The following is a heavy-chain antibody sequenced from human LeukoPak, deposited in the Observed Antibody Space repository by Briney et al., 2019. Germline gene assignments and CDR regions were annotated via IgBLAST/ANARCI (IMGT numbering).Heavy chain of an antibody. Sequence: SETLSLTCAVYGGSFSGYYWSWIRQPPGKGLEWIGEINHSGSTNYNPSLKSRVTISVDTSKNQFSLKLSSVTAADTALYYCARVQLVDYYYYSYMDVWGKGTTVTVSS. CDR3: ARVQLVDYYYYSYMDV. J-gene: IGHJ6*03. CDR2: INHSGST. V-gene: IGHV4-34*01. CDR1: GGSFSGYY. D-gene: IGHD6-6*01.